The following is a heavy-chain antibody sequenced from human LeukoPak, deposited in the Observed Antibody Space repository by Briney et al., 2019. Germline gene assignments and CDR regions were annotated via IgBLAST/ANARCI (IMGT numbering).Heavy chain of an antibody. V-gene: IGHV3-7*03. CDR1: GFTFATYW. CDR3: AKPYSSGWPYFDY. J-gene: IGHJ4*02. Sequence: GGSLRLSCAASGFTFATYWMTWVRQAPGKGLEWVANIRQDGSEKQYVDSVKGRFTISRDNSKNTLYLQMNSLRAEDTAVYYCAKPYSSGWPYFDYWGQGTLVTVSS. D-gene: IGHD6-19*01. CDR2: IRQDGSEK.